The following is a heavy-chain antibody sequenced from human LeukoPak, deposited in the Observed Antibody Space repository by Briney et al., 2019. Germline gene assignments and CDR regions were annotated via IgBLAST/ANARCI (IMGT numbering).Heavy chain of an antibody. CDR1: GGSISSTNW. Sequence: SETLSLTCAVSGGSISSTNWWSWVRQPPGKGLEWIGEIYHSGSTYYNPSLKSRVTISVDTSKNQFSLELSSVTAADTAVYYCACKTPPNVVPAAIRGSWFDPWGQGTLVTVSS. D-gene: IGHD2-2*02. CDR3: ACKTPPNVVPAAIRGSWFDP. V-gene: IGHV4-4*02. J-gene: IGHJ5*02. CDR2: IYHSGST.